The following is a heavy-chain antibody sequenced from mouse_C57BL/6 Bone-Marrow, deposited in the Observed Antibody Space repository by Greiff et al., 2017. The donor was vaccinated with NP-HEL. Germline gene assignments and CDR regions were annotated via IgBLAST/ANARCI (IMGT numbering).Heavy chain of an antibody. V-gene: IGHV1-81*01. CDR3: ARWSDGYYYYYAMDY. CDR2: IYPRSGNT. CDR1: GYTFTSYG. J-gene: IGHJ4*01. D-gene: IGHD2-3*01. Sequence: VQRVESGAELARPGASVKLSCKASGYTFTSYGISWVKQRTGQGLEWIGEIYPRSGNTYYNEKFKGKATLTADKSSSTAYMELRSLTSEDSAVYFCARWSDGYYYYYAMDYWGQGTSVTVSS.